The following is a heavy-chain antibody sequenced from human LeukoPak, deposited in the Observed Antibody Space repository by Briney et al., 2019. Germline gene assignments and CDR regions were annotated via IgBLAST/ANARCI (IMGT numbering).Heavy chain of an antibody. D-gene: IGHD3-10*01. Sequence: SETLSLTCTVSGGSISNYYWSWIRQPPGKGLEWIGYIYYSGSTNYNPSLKSRVTISLDTSKNQFSLKLNSVTAADTAVYYCARDSGPFDYWGQGTLVTVSP. CDR2: IYYSGST. V-gene: IGHV4-59*01. J-gene: IGHJ4*02. CDR3: ARDSGPFDY. CDR1: GGSISNYY.